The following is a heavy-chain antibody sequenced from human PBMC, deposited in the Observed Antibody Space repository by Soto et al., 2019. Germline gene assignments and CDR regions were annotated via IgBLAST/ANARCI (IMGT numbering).Heavy chain of an antibody. Sequence: ASVQVSCKASGYTVTSYDIHWQPQATGQGLEWMGWMSPNSGNTGYAQKFQGRVTMTRNTSISTAYMELSSLRSEDTAVYYCARGFKVGATGYWGQGTLVTVSS. CDR2: MSPNSGNT. J-gene: IGHJ4*02. CDR3: ARGFKVGATGY. V-gene: IGHV1-8*01. CDR1: GYTVTSYD. D-gene: IGHD1-26*01.